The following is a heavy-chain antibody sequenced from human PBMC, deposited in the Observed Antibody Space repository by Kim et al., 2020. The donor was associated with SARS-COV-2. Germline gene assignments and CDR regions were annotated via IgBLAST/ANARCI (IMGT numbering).Heavy chain of an antibody. CDR2: T. J-gene: IGHJ4*02. D-gene: IGHD1-26*01. V-gene: IGHV3-72*01. CDR3: ARRPVGASHFDC. Sequence: TEYAASVKDRFTISRDDSVTSLYLQMHSLKTEDTAVYYCARRPVGASHFDCWGQGSLVTVSS.